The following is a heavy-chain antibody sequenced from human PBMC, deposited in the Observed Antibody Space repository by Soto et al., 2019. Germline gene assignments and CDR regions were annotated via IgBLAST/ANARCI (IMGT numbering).Heavy chain of an antibody. CDR2: IWSDGSNE. V-gene: IGHV3-33*07. CDR1: EFTFSQHW. J-gene: IGHJ6*03. CDR3: ARERTFGDNKHNYMDV. D-gene: IGHD3-10*01. Sequence: GGSLRLSCAASEFTFSQHWMSWVRQAPGKGLQWVGVIWSDGSNEVYADSVKGRFIISRDNSKNILYLQMNSLRAEDTAVYYCARERTFGDNKHNYMDVWGTGITVTVAS.